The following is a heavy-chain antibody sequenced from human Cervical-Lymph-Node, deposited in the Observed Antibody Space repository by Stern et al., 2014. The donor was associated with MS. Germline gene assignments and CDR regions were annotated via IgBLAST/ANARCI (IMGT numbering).Heavy chain of an antibody. D-gene: IGHD3-3*01. V-gene: IGHV2-5*02. CDR2: IYWDDDK. J-gene: IGHJ5*02. CDR1: GFSLSTSGVG. CDR3: AHSWGGYYRASPEFDP. Sequence: QVTLKESGPTLVKPTQTLTLTCTFSGFSLSTSGVGVGWIRQPPGKALEWLALIYWDDDKRYSPSLKSRLTITKDTSKNQVVLTMTNMDPVDTATYYCAHSWGGYYRASPEFDPWGQGTLVTVSS.